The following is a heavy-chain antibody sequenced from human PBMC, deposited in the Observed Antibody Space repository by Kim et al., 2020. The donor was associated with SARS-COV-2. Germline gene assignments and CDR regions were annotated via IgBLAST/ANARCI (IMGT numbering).Heavy chain of an antibody. CDR2: VYHSGST. D-gene: IGHD4-4*01. V-gene: IGHV4-59*01. Sequence: SETLSLTCTVSGGSISSYYWSWIRQPPGKGLEWIGYVYHSGSTNYNPSLKSRVTISVDTSKNQFSLKLSSVTAADTAVFYCARNLYSNSATYYFYYMDV. CDR1: GGSISSYY. J-gene: IGHJ6*03. CDR3: ARNLYSNSATYYFYYMDV.